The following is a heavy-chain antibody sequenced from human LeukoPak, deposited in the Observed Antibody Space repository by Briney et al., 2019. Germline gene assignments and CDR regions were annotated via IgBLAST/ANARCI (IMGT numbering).Heavy chain of an antibody. V-gene: IGHV3-73*01. CDR1: GFTFSGSA. CDR3: TGNYYGSGSYADFDY. J-gene: IGHJ4*02. CDR2: IRSTANGYAT. D-gene: IGHD3-10*01. Sequence: TGGSLRLSRVASGFTFSGSALHWVRQASGKGLEWVGRIRSTANGYATAYAASVKGRFTISRDDSKNTAYLQMDSLKTEDTAVYYCTGNYYGSGSYADFDYWGQGTLVTVSS.